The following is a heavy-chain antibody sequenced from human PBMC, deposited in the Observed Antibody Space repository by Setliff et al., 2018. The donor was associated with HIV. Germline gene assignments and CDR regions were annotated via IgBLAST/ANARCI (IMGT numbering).Heavy chain of an antibody. CDR2: IRSKAYTGTT. D-gene: IGHD2-15*01. Sequence: GGSLRLSCTASEFTFGDYAMSWVRQAPGKGLEWVGFIRSKAYTGTTEYAASVKGRFTISRDDSKSVAYLQMNSLKTEDTAVYYCTRGLVAATPPWLPSAFDIWGQGTMVTVSS. CDR1: EFTFGDYA. J-gene: IGHJ3*02. CDR3: TRGLVAATPPWLPSAFDI. V-gene: IGHV3-49*04.